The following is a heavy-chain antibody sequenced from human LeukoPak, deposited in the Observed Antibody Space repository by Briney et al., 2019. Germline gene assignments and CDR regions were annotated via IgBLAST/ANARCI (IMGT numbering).Heavy chain of an antibody. Sequence: GASVKVSCKASGYTFTGYYMHWVRQAPGQGLEWMGWINPNSGGTNYAQKFQGRVTMTRDTSISTAYMELSRLRSDDTAVYCCARDPLGRVAVAGTSPYYFDYWGQGTLVTVSS. D-gene: IGHD6-19*01. CDR3: ARDPLGRVAVAGTSPYYFDY. J-gene: IGHJ4*02. CDR1: GYTFTGYY. V-gene: IGHV1-2*02. CDR2: INPNSGGT.